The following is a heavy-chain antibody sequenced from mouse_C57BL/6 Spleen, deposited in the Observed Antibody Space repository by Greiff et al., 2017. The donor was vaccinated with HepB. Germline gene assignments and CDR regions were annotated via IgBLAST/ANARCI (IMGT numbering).Heavy chain of an antibody. V-gene: IGHV1-69*01. CDR1: GYTFTSYW. CDR3: ARWAITTVVATDYFDY. Sequence: QVQLQQPGAELVMPGASVKLSCKASGYTFTSYWMHWVKQRPGQGLEWIGEIDPSDSYTNYNQKFKGKSTLTVDKSSSTAYMQLSSLTSEDSAVYYCARWAITTVVATDYFDYWGQGTTLTVSS. CDR2: IDPSDSYT. J-gene: IGHJ2*01. D-gene: IGHD1-1*01.